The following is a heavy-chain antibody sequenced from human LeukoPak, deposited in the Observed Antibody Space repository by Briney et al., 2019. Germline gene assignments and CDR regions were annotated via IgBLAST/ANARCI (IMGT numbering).Heavy chain of an antibody. CDR3: ASGYDYVWGSYDY. D-gene: IGHD3-16*01. V-gene: IGHV3-7*05. CDR1: GFTFSNFW. Sequence: PGGSLRLSCAASGFTFSNFWMTWVRQAPGKGLEWVANIKQDGSQKFYLDSVKGRFTISRDNSKNTLYLQMNSLRAEDTAVYYCASGYDYVWGSYDYWGQGTLVTVSS. J-gene: IGHJ4*02. CDR2: IKQDGSQK.